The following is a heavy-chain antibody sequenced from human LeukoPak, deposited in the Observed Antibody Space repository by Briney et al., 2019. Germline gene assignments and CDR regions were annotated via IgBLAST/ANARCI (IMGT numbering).Heavy chain of an antibody. V-gene: IGHV3-66*01. Sequence: GGSLRLSCAASGFTVSSNYMSWVRHAPGKGLEWVSIIYSGGSTYYTDSVRGRFIISRDISKNTLYLQMNSLRAEDTAVYYCARVGDCGRASCYAIDYWGQGTLVTVSS. J-gene: IGHJ4*02. D-gene: IGHD2-2*01. CDR1: GFTVSSNY. CDR3: ARVGDCGRASCYAIDY. CDR2: IYSGGST.